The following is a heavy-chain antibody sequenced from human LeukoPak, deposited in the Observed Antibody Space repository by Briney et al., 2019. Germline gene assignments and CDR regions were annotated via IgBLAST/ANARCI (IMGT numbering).Heavy chain of an antibody. D-gene: IGHD2-15*01. CDR2: ISSSSITI. V-gene: IGHV3-48*04. CDR1: GFTFDDYA. Sequence: GGSLRLSRAASGFTFDDYAMHWVRQAPGKGLEWVSFISSSSITIYYADSVKGRFTISRDNAEKSLYLQMNSLRAEDTAVYYCARDRGGSYSAIDYWGQGTLVTVSS. CDR3: ARDRGGSYSAIDY. J-gene: IGHJ4*02.